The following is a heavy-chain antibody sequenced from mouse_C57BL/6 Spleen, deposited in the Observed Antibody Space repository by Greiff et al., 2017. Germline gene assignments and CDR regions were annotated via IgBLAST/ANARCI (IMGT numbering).Heavy chain of an antibody. CDR2: IYPGDGDT. J-gene: IGHJ3*01. V-gene: IGHV1-82*01. D-gene: IGHD2-3*01. CDR1: GFEFSSSW. CDR3: AKNYAGYPCAY. Sequence: QVQLQHSGPELVKPGASVKISCKASGFEFSSSWMHWVKQRPGKGLEWIGRIYPGDGDTNYTGKFKGKATLTAEKSSSTAYRQLSGLTSEDSAVFFCAKNYAGYPCAYWGQGTLVTVSA.